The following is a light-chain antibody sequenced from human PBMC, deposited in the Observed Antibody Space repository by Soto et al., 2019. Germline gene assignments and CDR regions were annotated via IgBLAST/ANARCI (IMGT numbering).Light chain of an antibody. CDR1: XSISNSQ. V-gene: IGKV3-20*01. J-gene: IGKJ4*01. CDR3: QQYISPPFT. Sequence: TQSPGTLSLSPGERATLSXXXXXSISNSQLAWFQQKPGPSPRLLIYGASNRPTGIPDRFSGSGSGTDFTLAISRLEPEDFALYYCQQYISPPFTFGGGTKVEIK. CDR2: GAS.